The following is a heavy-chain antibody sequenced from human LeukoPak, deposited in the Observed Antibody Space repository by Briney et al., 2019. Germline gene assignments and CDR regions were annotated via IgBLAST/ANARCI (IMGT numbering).Heavy chain of an antibody. D-gene: IGHD6-13*01. CDR1: GFTFSEHN. CDR3: ATYRNTWTSFDY. Sequence: GGSLRLSCAASGFTFSEHNIHWVRQAPGKGLEWVAVITNDGSGIYYADSVKGRFTISRDNPKDTVYLQVNSLRAEDTAVYYCATYRNTWTSFDYWGQGTLVTVSS. V-gene: IGHV3-30-3*01. J-gene: IGHJ4*02. CDR2: ITNDGSGI.